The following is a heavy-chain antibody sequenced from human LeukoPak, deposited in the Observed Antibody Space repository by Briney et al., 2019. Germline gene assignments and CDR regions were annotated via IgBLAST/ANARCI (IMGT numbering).Heavy chain of an antibody. J-gene: IGHJ3*02. V-gene: IGHV3-23*01. CDR3: AKYTYYDILTGRDAFDI. CDR1: GFTFSSYG. CDR2: ISGSGGST. D-gene: IGHD3-9*01. Sequence: PGGSLRLSCTASGFTFSSYGMHWVRQAPGKGLEWVSLISGSGGSTYYADSVKGRFTIPRDNSKNTLYLQMNSLRAEDTAVYYCAKYTYYDILTGRDAFDIWGQGTMAIVSS.